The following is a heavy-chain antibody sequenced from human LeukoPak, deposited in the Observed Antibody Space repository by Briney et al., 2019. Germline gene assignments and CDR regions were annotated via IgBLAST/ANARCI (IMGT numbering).Heavy chain of an antibody. J-gene: IGHJ4*02. CDR3: ARQPRLTVTSDFDY. V-gene: IGHV4-39*01. CDR1: GGSISSSSSY. CDR2: IYYSGRT. D-gene: IGHD4-17*01. Sequence: SATLSLTCTVSGGSISSSSSYWGWVRQPPGKGLEWIGYIYYSGRTHYNPSLKSRVTISVDTSKNQFSLNLRSVTAADTAVYYCARQPRLTVTSDFDYWGQGTLVTVSS.